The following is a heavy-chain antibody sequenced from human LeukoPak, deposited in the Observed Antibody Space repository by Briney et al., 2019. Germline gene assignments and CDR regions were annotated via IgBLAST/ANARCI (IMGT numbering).Heavy chain of an antibody. V-gene: IGHV4-39*01. CDR1: GGSISSSSYY. CDR2: IYYSGST. CDR3: ARLVSGAPHY. D-gene: IGHD2-15*01. J-gene: IGHJ4*02. Sequence: SETLSLTCTVSGGSISSSSYYWGWIRQPPGKGLEWIGSIYYSGSTYYNPSLKSRVTISVDTSKNQFSLKLSSVTAADTAVYYCARLVSGAPHYWGQGTLVTVSS.